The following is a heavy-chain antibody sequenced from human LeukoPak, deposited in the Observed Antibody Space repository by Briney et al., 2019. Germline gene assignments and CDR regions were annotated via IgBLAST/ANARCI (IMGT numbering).Heavy chain of an antibody. CDR1: GFTFSSYE. Sequence: GGSLRLSCAASGFTFSSYEMNWVRQAPGKGLEWVPYISSSGSTIYYADSVKGRFTISRDNAKNSLYLQMNSLRAEDTAVYYCARLDYYDSTSSDYWGQGTLVTVSS. CDR2: ISSSGSTI. V-gene: IGHV3-48*03. J-gene: IGHJ4*02. CDR3: ARLDYYDSTSSDY. D-gene: IGHD3-22*01.